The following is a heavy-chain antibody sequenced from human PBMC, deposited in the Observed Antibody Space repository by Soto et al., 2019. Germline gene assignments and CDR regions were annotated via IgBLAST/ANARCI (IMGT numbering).Heavy chain of an antibody. CDR1: GFTFSSYA. CDR3: ARGFRGYYDSSGYYAPYYYYGMDV. J-gene: IGHJ6*02. V-gene: IGHV3-30-3*01. Sequence: QVQLVESGGGVVQPGRSLRLSCAASGFTFSSYAMHWVRQAPGKGLEWVAVISYDGSNKYYADSVKGRLTISRDNSKNTLYLQMNSLRDEDTAVYYCARGFRGYYDSSGYYAPYYYYGMDVWGQGTTVTVSS. CDR2: ISYDGSNK. D-gene: IGHD3-22*01.